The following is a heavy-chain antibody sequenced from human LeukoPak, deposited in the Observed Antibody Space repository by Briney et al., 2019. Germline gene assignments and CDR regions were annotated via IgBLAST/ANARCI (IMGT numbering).Heavy chain of an antibody. V-gene: IGHV6-1*01. D-gene: IGHD6-19*01. J-gene: IGHJ4*02. Sequence: SQTLSLTCAISGDSVSSNSAAWNWIRQSPSRGLEWLGRTYYRSKWYNDYAVSVKSRITINPDTSKNQFSLRLNSVTPEDTAVYYCAREGFFAYSSGEFDYWGQGTLVTVSS. CDR1: GDSVSSNSAA. CDR3: AREGFFAYSSGEFDY. CDR2: TYYRSKWYN.